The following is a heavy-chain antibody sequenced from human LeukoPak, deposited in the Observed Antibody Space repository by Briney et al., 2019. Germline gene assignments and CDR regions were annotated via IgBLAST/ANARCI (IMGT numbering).Heavy chain of an antibody. Sequence: GGSLRLSCAASGFTFSIHGMSWVRQAPGKGLEWVATIKPDGSEGSYVDSVNGRFTISRDNAKNSLFLRMISLRAEDTAVYYCARDRAYKSFDYWGQGALVTVSS. J-gene: IGHJ4*02. D-gene: IGHD3-16*01. CDR1: GFTFSIHG. CDR3: ARDRAYKSFDY. V-gene: IGHV3-7*01. CDR2: IKPDGSEG.